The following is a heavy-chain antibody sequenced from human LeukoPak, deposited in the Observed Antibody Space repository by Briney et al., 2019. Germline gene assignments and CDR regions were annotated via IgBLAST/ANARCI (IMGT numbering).Heavy chain of an antibody. V-gene: IGHV4-39*01. Sequence: KPSETLSLTCTVSGGSMSSNNYYWGWIRQPPGKGLEWIGSMYYGGTTNYNPSLKSRVTISVDTSKNQFSLKLSSVTAADTAIYYCARRASRDVLYYFDYWGQGTLVTVSS. CDR3: ARRASRDVLYYFDY. CDR1: GGSMSSNNYY. CDR2: MYYGGTT. D-gene: IGHD5-24*01. J-gene: IGHJ4*02.